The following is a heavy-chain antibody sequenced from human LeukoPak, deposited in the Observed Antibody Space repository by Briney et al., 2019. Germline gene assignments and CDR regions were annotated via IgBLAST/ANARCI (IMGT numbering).Heavy chain of an antibody. D-gene: IGHD2-21*01. J-gene: IGHJ4*02. CDR2: IKQDGSEK. CDR3: ARSIDFDY. V-gene: IGHV3-7*01. Sequence: GGSLRLSCAASGFTFSSYCMSWVRQAPGKGLEWVSNIKQDGSEKYYVDSVKGRFTISRDNAKNSLYLQINSLIAEETAVYYCARSIDFDYWGEGTLGTVSS. CDR1: GFTFSSYC.